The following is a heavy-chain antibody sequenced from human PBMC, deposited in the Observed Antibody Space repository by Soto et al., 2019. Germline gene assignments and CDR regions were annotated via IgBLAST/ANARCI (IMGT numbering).Heavy chain of an antibody. CDR2: IYHSGST. D-gene: IGHD1-26*01. Sequence: SETLSLTCAVSGGSISSSNWWSWVRQPPGKGLEWIGEIYHSGSTNYNPSLKSRVTISVDKSKNQFSLKLSSVTAADTAVYYCARAGLSVRELQLLYYFDDWGQGTLVTVSS. V-gene: IGHV4-4*02. J-gene: IGHJ4*02. CDR3: ARAGLSVRELQLLYYFDD. CDR1: GGSISSSNW.